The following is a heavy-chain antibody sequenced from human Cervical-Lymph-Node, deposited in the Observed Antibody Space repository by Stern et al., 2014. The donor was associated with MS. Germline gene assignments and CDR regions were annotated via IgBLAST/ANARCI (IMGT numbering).Heavy chain of an antibody. D-gene: IGHD2-8*01. J-gene: IGHJ4*02. Sequence: QLQLQESGPGLVKPSQTLSLTCTVSGDSISSGGYYWTWIRPHPGEGLEWIGYIDDRWKAYYNPSLKSRLTILLDTSKNQFSLKLTSVTAADTAVYYCARGPFGVLRYFDFWGQGTLVTVSS. CDR1: GDSISSGGYY. CDR2: IDDRWKA. V-gene: IGHV4-31*03. CDR3: ARGPFGVLRYFDF.